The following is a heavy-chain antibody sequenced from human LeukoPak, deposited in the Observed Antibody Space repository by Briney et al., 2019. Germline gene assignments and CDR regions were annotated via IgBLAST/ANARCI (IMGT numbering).Heavy chain of an antibody. J-gene: IGHJ4*02. CDR2: LGGNA. D-gene: IGHD3-16*01. Sequence: GGSLRLSCTASGFTFSSYAMAWVRQASGKGLEWVSALGGNAYYADSVKGRFTISRDNSKNTLYLKMNSLRAEDTAVYYCARQFSLGYLEYWGQGTLVTVSS. CDR3: ARQFSLGYLEY. CDR1: GFTFSSYA. V-gene: IGHV3-23*01.